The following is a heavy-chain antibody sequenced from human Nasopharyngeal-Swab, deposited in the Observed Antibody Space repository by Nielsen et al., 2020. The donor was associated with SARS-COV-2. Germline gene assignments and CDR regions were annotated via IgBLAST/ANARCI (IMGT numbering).Heavy chain of an antibody. V-gene: IGHV4-59*08. CDR3: ASGRLRFLEWPAEGEFYYYYGMDV. J-gene: IGHJ6*02. Sequence: WIRQPPGKGLEWIGYTYYSGSTNYNPSLKSRVTISVDTSKNQFSLKLSSVTAADTAVYYCASGRLRFLEWPAEGEFYYYYGMDVWGQGTTVTVSS. D-gene: IGHD3-3*01. CDR2: TYYSGST.